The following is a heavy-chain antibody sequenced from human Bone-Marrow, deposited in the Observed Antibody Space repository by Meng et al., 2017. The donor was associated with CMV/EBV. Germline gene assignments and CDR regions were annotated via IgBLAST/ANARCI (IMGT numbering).Heavy chain of an antibody. CDR1: GFTFSSYA. V-gene: IGHV3-30*04. CDR3: ASGGNYYYYGMDV. D-gene: IGHD3-10*01. J-gene: IGHJ6*02. Sequence: LALTCAASGFTFSSYAMHWVRQAPGKGLEWVAVISYDGSNKYYADSVKGRFTISRDNSKNTLYLQMNSLRAEDTAVYYCASGGNYYYYGMDVWGQGTTVTVSS. CDR2: ISYDGSNK.